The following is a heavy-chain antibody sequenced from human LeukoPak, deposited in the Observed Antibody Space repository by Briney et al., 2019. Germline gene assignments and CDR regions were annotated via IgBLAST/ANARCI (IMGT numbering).Heavy chain of an antibody. J-gene: IGHJ4*02. CDR2: ISYDGSNK. V-gene: IGHV3-30*18. Sequence: GRSLRLSCAASGFTFSSYGMHWVRQAPGKGLEWVAVISYDGSNKYYADSVKGRFTISRDNSNNTLYLQMNSLRAEDTAVYYCAKDQKELWFGELRYYFDYWGQGTLVTVSS. D-gene: IGHD3-10*01. CDR1: GFTFSSYG. CDR3: AKDQKELWFGELRYYFDY.